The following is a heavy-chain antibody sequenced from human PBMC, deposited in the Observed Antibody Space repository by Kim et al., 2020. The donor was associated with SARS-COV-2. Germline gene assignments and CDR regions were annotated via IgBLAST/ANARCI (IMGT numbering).Heavy chain of an antibody. Sequence: QKFQGRVTITADKSTSTAYMELSSLRTEDTAVYYCASYKQQLVLSSGMDVWGQGTTVTVSS. D-gene: IGHD6-13*01. V-gene: IGHV1-69*02. CDR3: ASYKQQLVLSSGMDV. J-gene: IGHJ6*02.